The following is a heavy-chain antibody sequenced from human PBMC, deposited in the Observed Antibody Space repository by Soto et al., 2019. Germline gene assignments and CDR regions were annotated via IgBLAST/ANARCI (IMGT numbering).Heavy chain of an antibody. CDR2: INYNGNT. D-gene: IGHD6-13*01. CDR3: AGDRVASAGSDY. Sequence: SETLSLTCAVSGASIRSGGLFWSWIRQRPGKGLEWIGYINYNGNTYSNPSLRSRVTVSVDTSKNQFSLNLTSVTDADTAIYYCAGDRVASAGSDYWGQGTLVTVS. CDR1: GASIRSGGLF. J-gene: IGHJ4*02. V-gene: IGHV4-31*11.